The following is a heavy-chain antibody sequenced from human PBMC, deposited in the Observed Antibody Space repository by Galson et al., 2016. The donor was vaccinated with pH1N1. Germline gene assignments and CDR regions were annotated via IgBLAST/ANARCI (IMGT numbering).Heavy chain of an antibody. CDR1: GFTSDSHE. J-gene: IGHJ4*02. CDR2: ISSGGNTM. CDR3: ARAYYDPLTRFSGAFDY. V-gene: IGHV3-48*03. D-gene: IGHD3-9*01. Sequence: LRLSCAVSGFTSDSHEMNWVRPAPGKGLERVASISSGGNTMFYADSVKGRFIISRDNAKNSLYLQMNSLRVEDTAVYYCARAYYDPLTRFSGAFDYWGQGTLVTVSS.